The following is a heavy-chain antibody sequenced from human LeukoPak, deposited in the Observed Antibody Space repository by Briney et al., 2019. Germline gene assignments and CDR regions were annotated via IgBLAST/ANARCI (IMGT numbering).Heavy chain of an antibody. V-gene: IGHV3-23*01. D-gene: IGHD4-17*01. CDR2: ISVSAGST. Sequence: TGGSLRLSCAASGFTFSSYAMSWVRRAPGKGLDWFSAISVSAGSTYYADSVKGRFTISRDYSKNTLYLQMNSLRAEDTAVYYCAKTLQEYGDYSYYFDYWGQGTLVTVSS. CDR1: GFTFSSYA. J-gene: IGHJ4*02. CDR3: AKTLQEYGDYSYYFDY.